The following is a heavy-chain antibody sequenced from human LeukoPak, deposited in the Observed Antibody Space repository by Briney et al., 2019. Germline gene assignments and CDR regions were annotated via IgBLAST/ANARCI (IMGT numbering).Heavy chain of an antibody. CDR2: ISSSSSYI. Sequence: GGSLRLSCAASGFTFSSYSMNWVRQAPGKGLEWVSSISSSSSYIYYADSVKGRFTISRDNAKNSLYLQMNSLRAEDTAVYYCASTWLLTYGVAFDYWGQGTLVTVSS. V-gene: IGHV3-21*01. CDR3: ASTWLLTYGVAFDY. J-gene: IGHJ4*02. D-gene: IGHD3-22*01. CDR1: GFTFSSYS.